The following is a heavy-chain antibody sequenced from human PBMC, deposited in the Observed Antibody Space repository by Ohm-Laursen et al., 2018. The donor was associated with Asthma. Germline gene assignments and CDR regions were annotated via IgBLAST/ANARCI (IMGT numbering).Heavy chain of an antibody. V-gene: IGHV3-30*03. J-gene: IGHJ4*02. D-gene: IGHD3-3*01. Sequence: SLRLSCAASGFTFSSFAMHWVRQAPGKGLEWVAVISYDGSEKYYADSVKGRFTVSRDDSKNTLYLQMNSLRPDDTAVYYCARDVMEWYLPAFDFWGQGTLVTVSS. CDR1: GFTFSSFA. CDR2: ISYDGSEK. CDR3: ARDVMEWYLPAFDF.